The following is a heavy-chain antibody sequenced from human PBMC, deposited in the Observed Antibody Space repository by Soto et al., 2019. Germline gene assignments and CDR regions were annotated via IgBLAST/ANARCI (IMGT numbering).Heavy chain of an antibody. D-gene: IGHD3-22*01. CDR1: GGSISSFY. CDR3: ARDRDYYDSSGYGPGYYGMDV. CDR2: IYYSGST. V-gene: IGHV4-59*12. Sequence: PSETLSLTCTVSGGSISSFYWSWIRQPPEKGQELIGYIYYSGSTNYNPSLKSRVTISVDTSKNQFSLKLSSVTAADTAVYYCARDRDYYDSSGYGPGYYGMDVWGQGTTVTVSS. J-gene: IGHJ6*02.